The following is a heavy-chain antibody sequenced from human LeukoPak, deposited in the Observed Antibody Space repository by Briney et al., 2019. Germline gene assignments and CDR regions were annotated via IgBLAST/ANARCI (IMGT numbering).Heavy chain of an antibody. J-gene: IGHJ4*02. CDR3: ARELTQSGSYYGDFDY. CDR1: RYTFTDYY. D-gene: IGHD1-26*01. V-gene: IGHV1-2*02. Sequence: ASVKVSCKASRYTFTDYYIHWVRQAPAQGLEWMGWINPNSGDTNYAQKFQGRVTMTRDTSISTAYMELSRLRSDDTAVYYCARELTQSGSYYGDFDYWGQGTLVTVSS. CDR2: INPNSGDT.